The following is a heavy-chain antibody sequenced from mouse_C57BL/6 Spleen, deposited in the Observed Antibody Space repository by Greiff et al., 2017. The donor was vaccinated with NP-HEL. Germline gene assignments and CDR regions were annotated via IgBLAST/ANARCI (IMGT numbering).Heavy chain of an antibody. D-gene: IGHD2-12*01. CDR1: GFTFSSYA. Sequence: DVMLVESGEGLVKPGGSLKLSCAASGFTFSSYAMSWVRQTPEKRLEWVAYISSGGDYIYYADTVKGRFTISRDNARNTLYLQMSSLKSEDTAMYYCTRDPPYYTAYAMDYWGQGTSVTVSS. CDR3: TRDPPYYTAYAMDY. V-gene: IGHV5-9-1*02. J-gene: IGHJ4*01. CDR2: ISSGGDYI.